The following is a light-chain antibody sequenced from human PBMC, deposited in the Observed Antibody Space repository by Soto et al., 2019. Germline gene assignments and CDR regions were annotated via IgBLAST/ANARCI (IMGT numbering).Light chain of an antibody. CDR1: QSVRSY. V-gene: IGKV3-11*01. CDR3: QQRSNWPLT. J-gene: IGKJ4*01. CDR2: DAS. Sequence: EIVLTPSPTTLSLFPGDKGTPSCRASQSVRSYLAWYQHKHGQAPRLLIYDASNRATGIPARFSGSGSGTDFTLTISSLEPEDFAVYYCQQRSNWPLTFGGGTKVDIK.